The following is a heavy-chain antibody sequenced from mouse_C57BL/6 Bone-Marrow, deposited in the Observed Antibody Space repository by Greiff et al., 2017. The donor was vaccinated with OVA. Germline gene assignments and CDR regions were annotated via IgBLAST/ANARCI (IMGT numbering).Heavy chain of an antibody. J-gene: IGHJ3*01. V-gene: IGHV1-15*01. Sequence: VQLQESGAELVRPGASVTLSCKASGYTFTDYEMHWVKQTPVHGLEWIGAIDPETGGTAYNQKFKGKAILTADKSSSTAYMELRSLTSEDSAVYYCTELTGFAYWGQGTLVTVSA. CDR2: IDPETGGT. CDR3: TELTGFAY. D-gene: IGHD4-1*01. CDR1: GYTFTDYE.